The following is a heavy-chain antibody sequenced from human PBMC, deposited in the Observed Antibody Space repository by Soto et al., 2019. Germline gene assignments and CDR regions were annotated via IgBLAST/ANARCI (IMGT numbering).Heavy chain of an antibody. CDR3: ASVGDGYCSSTSFHDAFDI. V-gene: IGHV4-31*03. J-gene: IGHJ3*02. CDR2: IYYSGST. CDR1: GGSISSGGYY. D-gene: IGHD2-2*01. Sequence: TSETLSLTCTVSGGSISSGGYYWSWIRQHPGKGLEWIGYIYYSGSTYYNPSLKSRVTISVDTSKNQFSLKLSYVTAADTAVYYCASVGDGYCSSTSFHDAFDIWGQGTMVTVAS.